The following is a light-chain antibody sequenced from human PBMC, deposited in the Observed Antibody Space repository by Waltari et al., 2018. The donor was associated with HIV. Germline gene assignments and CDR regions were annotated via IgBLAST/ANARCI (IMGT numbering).Light chain of an antibody. CDR3: QQYSSYCT. CDR1: QTISSW. V-gene: IGKV1-5*03. J-gene: IGKJ5*01. CDR2: KAS. Sequence: DIQMTPSPSTLPSSVGDSVTITSRASQTISSWLAWYQQKPGKAPKLLIYKASSLESGVPSRCSGSGSETEFTLTISSLQPDDFATYYCQQYSSYCTFGQGTRLEIK.